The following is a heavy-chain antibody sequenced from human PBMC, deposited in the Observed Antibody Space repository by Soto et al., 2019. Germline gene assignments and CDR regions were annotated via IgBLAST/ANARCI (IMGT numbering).Heavy chain of an antibody. CDR1: GFTFSSYG. J-gene: IGHJ6*02. CDR2: ISYDGSNK. D-gene: IGHD3-3*01. Sequence: QVQLVESGGGVVQPGRSLRLSCAASGFTFSSYGMHRVRQAPGKGLEWVAVISYDGSNKYYADSVKGRFTIARDNSKNTLCLQMNSLRAEDTAVYYCAKDQIGVSELRFLEWLLYYYYGMDVWGQGTTVTVSS. V-gene: IGHV3-30*18. CDR3: AKDQIGVSELRFLEWLLYYYYGMDV.